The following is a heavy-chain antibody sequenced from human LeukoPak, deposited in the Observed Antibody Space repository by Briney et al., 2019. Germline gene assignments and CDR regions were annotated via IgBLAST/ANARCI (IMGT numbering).Heavy chain of an antibody. CDR1: GGSISSSSYY. CDR2: IYTSGST. V-gene: IGHV4-61*02. J-gene: IGHJ4*02. D-gene: IGHD5-12*01. Sequence: PSETLSLTCTVSGGSISSSSYYWGWIRQPAGKGLEWIGRIYTSGSTNYNPSLKSRVTMSVDTSKNQFSLKLSSVTAADTAVYYCARSRGGYSGYDPPPQVYYFDYWGQGTLVTVSS. CDR3: ARSRGGYSGYDPPPQVYYFDY.